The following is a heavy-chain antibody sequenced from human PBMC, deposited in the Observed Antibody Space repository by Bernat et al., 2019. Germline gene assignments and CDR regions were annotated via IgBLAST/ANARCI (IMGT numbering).Heavy chain of an antibody. CDR2: ISYDGSNT. D-gene: IGHD1-26*01. J-gene: IGHJ6*02. CDR1: GFTFSSYG. CDR3: AKGWELQTIYYYYGMDV. Sequence: QVQLVESGGGVVQPGRSLRLSCAASGFTFSSYGMHWVRQAPGKGLEWVAVISYDGSNTYYADSVKGRFTISRDNSKNTLYLQMNSLRAEDTAVYYCAKGWELQTIYYYYGMDVWGQGTTVTVSS. V-gene: IGHV3-30*18.